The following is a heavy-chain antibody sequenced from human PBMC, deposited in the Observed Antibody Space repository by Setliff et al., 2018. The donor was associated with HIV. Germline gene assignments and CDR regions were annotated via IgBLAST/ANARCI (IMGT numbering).Heavy chain of an antibody. CDR3: ATDCAVVGGTGSLDS. V-gene: IGHV3-48*03. Sequence: GGSLRLSCAASGFTFSSYEMNWVRQAPGKGLEWVSYISGSGSAMYYADSVKGRFTISRDNAKNSLYLQMNSLRVEDTAVYYCATDCAVVGGTGSLDSWGQGTLVTVSS. J-gene: IGHJ4*02. CDR1: GFTFSSYE. D-gene: IGHD1-26*01. CDR2: ISGSGSAM.